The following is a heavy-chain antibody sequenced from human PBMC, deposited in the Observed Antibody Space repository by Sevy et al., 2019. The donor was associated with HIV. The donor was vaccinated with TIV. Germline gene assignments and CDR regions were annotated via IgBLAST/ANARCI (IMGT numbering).Heavy chain of an antibody. Sequence: GGSLRLSCPASGFTFSNAWMSWVRQAPGKGLEWVGRIKGKIYDGTIDYAAPVKGRFSISRDDSKNTLYLQMNSLKTEDTAVYYCTTASWSQEDYYNYWGQGTLVTVSS. CDR1: GFTFSNAW. CDR3: TTASWSQEDYYNY. V-gene: IGHV3-15*01. J-gene: IGHJ4*02. CDR2: IKGKIYDGTI. D-gene: IGHD6-13*01.